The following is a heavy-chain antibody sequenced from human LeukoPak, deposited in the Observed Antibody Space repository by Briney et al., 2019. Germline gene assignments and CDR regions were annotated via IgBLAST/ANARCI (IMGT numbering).Heavy chain of an antibody. CDR1: GFTFSSYG. V-gene: IGHV3-30*18. Sequence: QPGRSLRLSCAASGFTFSSYGMHWVRQAPGKGLEWVAVISYDGSNKYYADSVKGRFTISRYNSKNTLYLQMNSLRAEDTAVYYCAKDHSSRASLYYFDYWGQGTLVTVSS. D-gene: IGHD6-13*01. J-gene: IGHJ4*02. CDR3: AKDHSSRASLYYFDY. CDR2: ISYDGSNK.